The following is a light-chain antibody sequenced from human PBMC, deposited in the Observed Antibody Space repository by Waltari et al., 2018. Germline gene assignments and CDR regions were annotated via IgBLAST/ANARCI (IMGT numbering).Light chain of an antibody. CDR3: CSNVGSSVF. CDR2: EGN. J-gene: IGLJ2*01. CDR1: NSNVGSYNL. Sequence: QSALTQPASVSGSPGQSITISCTGFNSNVGSYNLVSWYQKHPGKAPKLLIYEGNRRPSGVSNRFSGSKSDNTASLTLSGLQAEDEADYYCCSNVGSSVFFGGGTKVTVL. V-gene: IGLV2-23*03.